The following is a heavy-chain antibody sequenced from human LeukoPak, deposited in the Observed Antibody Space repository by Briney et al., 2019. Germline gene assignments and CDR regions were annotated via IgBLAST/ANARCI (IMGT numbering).Heavy chain of an antibody. Sequence: TLSLTCAVYGGSFSGYDWSWIRQPPGKGLEWIGEINHSGSTNYNPSLKSRVTISVDTSKNQFSLKLSSVTAADTAVYYCARGSLLLWFGELLYDWFDPWGQGTLVTVSS. V-gene: IGHV4-34*01. CDR3: ARGSLLLWFGELLYDWFDP. CDR1: GGSFSGYD. J-gene: IGHJ5*02. D-gene: IGHD3-10*01. CDR2: INHSGST.